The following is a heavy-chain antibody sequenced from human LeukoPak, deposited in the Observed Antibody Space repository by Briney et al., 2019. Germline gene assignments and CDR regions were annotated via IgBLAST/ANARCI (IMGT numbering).Heavy chain of an antibody. CDR2: INHSGST. Sequence: PSETLSLTCAVYGGSFSGYYWSWIRQPPGKGLGWIGEINHSGSTNYNPSLKSRVTISVDTSKNQYSLKLSSVTAADTAVYYCARRITMIVVANRAFDIWGQGTMVTVSS. V-gene: IGHV4-34*01. CDR1: GGSFSGYY. D-gene: IGHD3-22*01. J-gene: IGHJ3*02. CDR3: ARRITMIVVANRAFDI.